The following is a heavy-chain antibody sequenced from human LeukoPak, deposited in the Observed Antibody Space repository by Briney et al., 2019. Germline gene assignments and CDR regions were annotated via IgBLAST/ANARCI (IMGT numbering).Heavy chain of an antibody. J-gene: IGHJ4*02. D-gene: IGHD3-10*01. V-gene: IGHV3-30*02. Sequence: GGSLRLSCAASGFSFSRHGMYWVRQAPGKGLEWVAYTAHEGSYEQYADSVKGRFTISRDNPKNTLYLQMDSLRAEDTAMYFCANKDYYDSGTYSFDYWGQGTLVTVSS. CDR3: ANKDYYDSGTYSFDY. CDR2: TAHEGSYE. CDR1: GFSFSRHG.